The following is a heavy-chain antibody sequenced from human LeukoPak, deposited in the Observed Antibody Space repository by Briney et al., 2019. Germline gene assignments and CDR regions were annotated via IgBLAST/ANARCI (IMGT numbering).Heavy chain of an antibody. Sequence: SGGSLRLSCAASGFTFGDYAMHWVRQAPGKGLEWVSGISWNSGSIGYADSVKGRFTISRDNSQNTVSLQVNNLRTEDTALYYCAKTSLSDASGHYYYMDVWGKGTTVTVSS. D-gene: IGHD3-3*01. CDR2: ISWNSGSI. CDR1: GFTFGDYA. J-gene: IGHJ6*03. V-gene: IGHV3-9*01. CDR3: AKTSLSDASGHYYYMDV.